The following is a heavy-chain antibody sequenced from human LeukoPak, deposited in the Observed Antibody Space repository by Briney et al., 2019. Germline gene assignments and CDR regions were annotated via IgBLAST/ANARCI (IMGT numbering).Heavy chain of an antibody. CDR3: ARDRPGIAVAGDAFDI. J-gene: IGHJ3*02. D-gene: IGHD6-19*01. Sequence: SETLSLTCTVSGGSISSYYWSWIRQPPGKGLEWIGYIYNRGSTNYNPSLKSRVSISVDTSKNQFSLKLRSVTAADTAVYYCARDRPGIAVAGDAFDIWGQGTTVTVS. V-gene: IGHV4-59*01. CDR2: IYNRGST. CDR1: GGSISSYY.